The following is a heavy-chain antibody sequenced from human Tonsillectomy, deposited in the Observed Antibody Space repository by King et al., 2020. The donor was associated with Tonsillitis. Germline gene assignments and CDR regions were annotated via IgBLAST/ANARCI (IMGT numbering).Heavy chain of an antibody. J-gene: IGHJ2*01. CDR2: ISYDGSNK. V-gene: IGHV3-30*18. Sequence: VQLVESGGGVVQPGRSLRLSCAASGFTFSSYGMHWVRQAPGKGLEWVAVISYDGSNKYYADSVKCRITISRDNSKNTLYLQMNSLRAEDTAVYYCAKDRGALYYDFWSGSGYDLWGRGTLVTVSS. CDR1: GFTFSSYG. CDR3: AKDRGALYYDFWSGSGYDL. D-gene: IGHD3-3*01.